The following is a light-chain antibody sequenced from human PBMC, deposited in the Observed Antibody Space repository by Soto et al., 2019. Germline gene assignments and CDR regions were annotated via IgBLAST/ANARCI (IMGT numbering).Light chain of an antibody. V-gene: IGLV2-23*01. CDR1: SSDVGSYNL. J-gene: IGLJ1*01. Sequence: QSVLTRPASVSGSPGQSITISCTGTSSDVGSYNLVSWYQQHPGKAPKLMIYEGSKRPSGVSNRFSGSKSGNTASLTISGLQAEDEADYYCCSYAGSSLYVFGTGTKVTV. CDR3: CSYAGSSLYV. CDR2: EGS.